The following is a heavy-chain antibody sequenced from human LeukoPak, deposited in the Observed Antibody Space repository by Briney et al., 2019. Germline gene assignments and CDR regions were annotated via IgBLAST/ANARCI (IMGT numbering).Heavy chain of an antibody. CDR2: ISYDGSNK. CDR3: ARFRTWGDKAFDY. J-gene: IGHJ4*02. D-gene: IGHD2-21*02. Sequence: GGSLRLSCAASGFTFSSYAMHWVRQAPDKGLEWVAVISYDGSNKYYADSVKGRFTISRDNSKNTLYLQMNSLRAEDTAVYYCARFRTWGDKAFDYWGQGTLVTVSS. CDR1: GFTFSSYA. V-gene: IGHV3-30-3*01.